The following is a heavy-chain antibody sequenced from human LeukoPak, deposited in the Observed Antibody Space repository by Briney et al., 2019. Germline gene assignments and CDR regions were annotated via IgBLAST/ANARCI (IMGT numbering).Heavy chain of an antibody. CDR3: ARDRFLVGAIGGNWFDP. CDR1: GYTFTGYY. D-gene: IGHD1-26*01. CDR2: MSPSGGST. Sequence: ASVKVSCKASGYTFTGYYMHWVRQAPEQGLEWMGIMSPSGGSTGYAQKFQGRVTMTRDMSTSTVYMELSSLRSEDTAVYYCARDRFLVGAIGGNWFDPWGQGTLVTVSS. J-gene: IGHJ5*02. V-gene: IGHV1-46*01.